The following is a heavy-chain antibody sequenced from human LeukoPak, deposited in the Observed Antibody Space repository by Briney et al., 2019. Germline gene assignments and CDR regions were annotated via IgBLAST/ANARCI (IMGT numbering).Heavy chain of an antibody. D-gene: IGHD5-24*01. J-gene: IGHJ3*01. Sequence: ASVKVSCKASGFTFISSAMQWVRQTRGQRPEWIGWIVVGSGTTNYAQNFQDRVTITRDMSTSTVYMELSRLTSEDTALYYCTSEPPPRRDGFNPWAFDVWGQGTMVTVSS. CDR3: TSEPPPRRDGFNPWAFDV. V-gene: IGHV1-58*02. CDR2: IVVGSGTT. CDR1: GFTFISSA.